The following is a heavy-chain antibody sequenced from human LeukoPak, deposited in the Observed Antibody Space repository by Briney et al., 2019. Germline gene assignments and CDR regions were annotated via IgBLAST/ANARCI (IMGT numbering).Heavy chain of an antibody. D-gene: IGHD3-10*02. CDR2: ISSSSSTI. J-gene: IGHJ6*04. Sequence: GGSLRLSCAASGFTFSSYSMNWVRQAPGKGLEWVSSISSSSSTIYYADSVKGRFTISGDNAKNSLYLQMNSLRAEDTAVYYCAELGITMIGGVWGKGTTVTISS. V-gene: IGHV3-48*04. CDR1: GFTFSSYS. CDR3: AELGITMIGGV.